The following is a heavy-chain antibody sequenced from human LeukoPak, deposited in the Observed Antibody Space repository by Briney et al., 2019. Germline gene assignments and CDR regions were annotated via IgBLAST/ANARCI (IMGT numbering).Heavy chain of an antibody. Sequence: GASLKVSCKASGYTFTDYHLHWVRQAPGQGFEWMGWINVKSGGATYAQKFQGRVTMTRDTSTSSTYMEVNRLTSDDTAVYYCSREGAADSRGSAHHTWFAPWGQGTLVTVSS. V-gene: IGHV1-2*02. CDR1: GYTFTDYH. D-gene: IGHD5-12*01. CDR2: INVKSGGA. CDR3: SREGAADSRGSAHHTWFAP. J-gene: IGHJ5*02.